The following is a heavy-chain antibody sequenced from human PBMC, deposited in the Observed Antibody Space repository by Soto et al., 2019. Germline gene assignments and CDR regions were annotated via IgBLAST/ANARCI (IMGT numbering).Heavy chain of an antibody. V-gene: IGHV1-3*01. CDR3: AKDRVVAATWGAFDF. D-gene: IGHD2-15*01. CDR2: INAGNGYT. CDR1: GYTFTMYA. Sequence: QVQLVQSGAEVKKPGASVEVSCKASGYTFTMYAVHWVRQAPGQRPEWMGWINAGNGYTKYSEKFQDRVTITRDASATTAYMELSSLTSEDTAVYYCAKDRVVAATWGAFDFWGQGTMVTVSS. J-gene: IGHJ3*01.